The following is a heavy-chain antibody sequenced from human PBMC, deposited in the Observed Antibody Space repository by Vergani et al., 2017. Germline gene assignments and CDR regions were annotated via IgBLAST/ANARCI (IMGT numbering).Heavy chain of an antibody. J-gene: IGHJ6*03. D-gene: IGHD1-1*01. V-gene: IGHV3-30*03. CDR1: GFPFSDYG. CDR3: ARDFLTRVTTLDYYYMGV. CDR2: ISYDGNKK. Sequence: QVQLVESGGGEVQPGRSLRLSCSAAGFPFSDYGVHGVRQAPGKGLEWVSVISYDGNKKNYADSVKGRFTISRDNSKNTLYLEMNALRAEDTAVYYCARDFLTRVTTLDYYYMGVWGKGTTVTVSS.